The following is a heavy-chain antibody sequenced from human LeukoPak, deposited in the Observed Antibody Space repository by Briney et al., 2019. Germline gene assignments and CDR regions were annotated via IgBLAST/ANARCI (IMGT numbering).Heavy chain of an antibody. J-gene: IGHJ4*02. CDR2: IYTGGST. CDR3: ASHPRHASGTYYNAHFDY. V-gene: IGHV4-4*07. D-gene: IGHD3-10*01. Sequence: PSETLSLTCTVSGGSIDTYYWNWIRQPAGKGLEWIGRIYTGGSTDYNPSLNSRVTMPLDASKNHFSLKLNSVTAADTAVYYCASHPRHASGTYYNAHFDYWGQGTLVTVSS. CDR1: GGSIDTYY.